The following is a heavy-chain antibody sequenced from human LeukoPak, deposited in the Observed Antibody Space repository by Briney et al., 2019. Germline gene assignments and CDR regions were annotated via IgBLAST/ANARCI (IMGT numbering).Heavy chain of an antibody. CDR1: GFTFSSYN. CDR3: AKWGSYYYDSSGYPGPYYFDY. D-gene: IGHD3-22*01. J-gene: IGHJ4*02. Sequence: GGSLRLSCAASGFTFSSYNMNWVRQAPGRGLEWVSSISSTSSHIYYADSVKGRFTISRDNSKNTLYLQMNSLRAEDTAVYYCAKWGSYYYDSSGYPGPYYFDYWGQGTLVTVSS. CDR2: ISSTSSHI. V-gene: IGHV3-21*04.